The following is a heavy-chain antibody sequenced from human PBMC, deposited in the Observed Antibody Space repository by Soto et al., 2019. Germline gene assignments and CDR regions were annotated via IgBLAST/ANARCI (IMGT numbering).Heavy chain of an antibody. J-gene: IGHJ6*02. D-gene: IGHD3-9*01. CDR3: AAQREDGIRYFDWLSNTDYYYYGMDV. CDR2: IYYSGST. CDR1: GCSISSGDYY. Sequence: PSETLSLTCTVSGCSISSGDYYWSWFRQPPGKGLEWMGYIYYSGSTNYNPSLKSRVTISVDTSKNQFSLKLSSVTAADTAVYYCAAQREDGIRYFDWLSNTDYYYYGMDVWGQGTTVTVSS. V-gene: IGHV4-61*08.